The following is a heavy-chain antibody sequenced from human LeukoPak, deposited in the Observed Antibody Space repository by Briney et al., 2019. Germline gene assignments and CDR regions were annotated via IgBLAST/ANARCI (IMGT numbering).Heavy chain of an antibody. V-gene: IGHV1-69*05. CDR1: GGTFSSYA. J-gene: IGHJ3*02. CDR3: ARVWAIRYVDAFDI. D-gene: IGHD3-16*01. Sequence: ASVKVSCKASGGTFSSYAISWMRQAPGQGLEWMGGIIPIFGTANYAQKFQGRVTITTDESTSTAYMELSSLRSEDTAVYYCARVWAIRYVDAFDIWGQGTMVTVSS. CDR2: IIPIFGTA.